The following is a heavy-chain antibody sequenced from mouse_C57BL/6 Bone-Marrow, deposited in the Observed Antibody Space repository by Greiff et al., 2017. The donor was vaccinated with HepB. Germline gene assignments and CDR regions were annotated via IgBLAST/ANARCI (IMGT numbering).Heavy chain of an antibody. CDR3: ARQISTMVTHWYFDV. CDR1: GFTFSDYY. CDR2: ISNGGGST. J-gene: IGHJ1*03. Sequence: EVQVVESGGGLVQPGGSLKLSCAASGFTFSDYYMYWVRQTPEKRLEWVAYISNGGGSTYYPDTVKGRFTISRDNAKNTLYLQMSRLKSEDTAMYYCARQISTMVTHWYFDVWGTGTTVTVSS. V-gene: IGHV5-12*01. D-gene: IGHD2-1*01.